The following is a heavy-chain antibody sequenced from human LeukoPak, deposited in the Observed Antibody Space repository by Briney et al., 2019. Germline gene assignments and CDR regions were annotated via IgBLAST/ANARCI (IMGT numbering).Heavy chain of an antibody. J-gene: IGHJ4*02. CDR2: VFDGKNT. CDR3: ASGAWATRLHS. V-gene: IGHV4-34*12. D-gene: IGHD5-24*01. Sequence: ASETLSLTCAVYGESLNYYYWSWIRQSPEKGLEWIGEVFDGKNTNYNPSLKSRVTISAVTSSNQFSLNLKSVTAADTAVYYCASGAWATRLHSWAQGTLVIVSS. CDR1: GESLNYYY.